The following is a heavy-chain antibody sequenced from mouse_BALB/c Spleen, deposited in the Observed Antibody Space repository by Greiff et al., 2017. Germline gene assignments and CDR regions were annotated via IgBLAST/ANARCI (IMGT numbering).Heavy chain of an antibody. J-gene: IGHJ1*01. V-gene: IGHV3-8*02. CDR3: AREGRLLRYFDV. CDR2: ISYSGST. Sequence: DVKLQESGPSLVKPSQTLSLTCSVTGDSITSGYWNWIRKFPGNKLEYMGYISYSGSTYYNPSLKSRISITRDTSKNQYYLQLNSVTTEDTATYYCAREGRLLRYFDVWGAGTTVTVSS. D-gene: IGHD2-3*01. CDR1: GDSITSGY.